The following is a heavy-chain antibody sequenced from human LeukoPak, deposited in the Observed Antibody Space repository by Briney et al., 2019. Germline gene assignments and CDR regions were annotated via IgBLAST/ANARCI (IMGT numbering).Heavy chain of an antibody. Sequence: GESLKISCKGSGYSFTSYWIGWVRQMPGKGLEWMGIIYPGDSDNRYSTSFQGQVTISADKSISTAYLQWSSLKASDTAMYYCASGIAVAGIGLDVWGQGTTVTVSS. CDR2: IYPGDSDN. CDR3: ASGIAVAGIGLDV. V-gene: IGHV5-51*01. D-gene: IGHD6-19*01. CDR1: GYSFTSYW. J-gene: IGHJ6*02.